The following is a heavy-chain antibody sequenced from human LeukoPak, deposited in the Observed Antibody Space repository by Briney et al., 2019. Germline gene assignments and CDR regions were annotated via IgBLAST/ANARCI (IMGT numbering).Heavy chain of an antibody. V-gene: IGHV3-23*01. CDR3: AKARGFDYGDYYFDY. CDR2: ISGSGGST. J-gene: IGHJ4*02. CDR1: GFTFSSYA. Sequence: HSGGSLRLSCAASGFTFSSYAMSWVRQAPGKGLEWVSAISGSGGSTYYADSVKGRFTTSRDNSKNTLYLQMNSLRAEDTAVYYCAKARGFDYGDYYFDYWGQGTLVTVSS. D-gene: IGHD4-17*01.